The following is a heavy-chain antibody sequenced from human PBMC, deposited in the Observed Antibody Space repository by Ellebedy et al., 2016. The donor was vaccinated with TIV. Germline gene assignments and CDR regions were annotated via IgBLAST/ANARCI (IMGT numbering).Heavy chain of an antibody. CDR3: ARGGTWWLRARSFDY. Sequence: MPSETLSLTCTVSGGSISSYYWSWIRQPPGKGLEWIGYIYYSGSTNYNPSLKSRVTVSVDTSKNQFSLKLSSVTAADTAVYYCARGGTWWLRARSFDYWGQGTLVTVSS. CDR2: IYYSGST. J-gene: IGHJ4*02. V-gene: IGHV4-59*12. D-gene: IGHD5-12*01. CDR1: GGSISSYY.